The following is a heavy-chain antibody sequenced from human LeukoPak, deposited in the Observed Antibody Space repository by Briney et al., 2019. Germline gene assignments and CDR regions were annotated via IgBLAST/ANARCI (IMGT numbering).Heavy chain of an antibody. D-gene: IGHD2-8*01. V-gene: IGHV3-30*04. J-gene: IGHJ4*02. CDR3: ARGLVMGPDY. Sequence: GGSLRLSCAASGFTFSSYAMHWVRQAPGKGLEWVAVISYDGSNKYYADSVKGRFTISRDNSKNTLYLQMNSLRAEDTAVYYYARGLVMGPDYWGQGTLVTVSS. CDR1: GFTFSSYA. CDR2: ISYDGSNK.